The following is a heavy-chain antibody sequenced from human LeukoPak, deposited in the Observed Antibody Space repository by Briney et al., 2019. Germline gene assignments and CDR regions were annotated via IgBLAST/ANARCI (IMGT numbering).Heavy chain of an antibody. D-gene: IGHD6-6*01. V-gene: IGHV1-2*02. Sequence: GASVKVSCMASAYRFSDYYLHWVRQAPGQGLQWMGWISPNSGGTNYAQKFQGRVTMTRDTSISTVYMELNGLTSDDTAVYYCARGWRINSSGGFVDPWGQGTLVTVSS. CDR3: ARGWRINSSGGFVDP. J-gene: IGHJ5*02. CDR1: AYRFSDYY. CDR2: ISPNSGGT.